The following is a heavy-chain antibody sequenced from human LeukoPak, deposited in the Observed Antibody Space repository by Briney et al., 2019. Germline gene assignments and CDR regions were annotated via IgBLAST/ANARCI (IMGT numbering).Heavy chain of an antibody. Sequence: PGGSLRLSCAASGFTFSSYAMHWVRQAPGKGLEWVAVISYDGSNKYYADSVKGRFTISRDNSKNTLYLQMNSLRAEDTAVYYCARDGDIVIWGQGTLVTVSS. V-gene: IGHV3-30-3*01. CDR1: GFTFSSYA. J-gene: IGHJ4*02. D-gene: IGHD2-15*01. CDR3: ARDGDIVI. CDR2: ISYDGSNK.